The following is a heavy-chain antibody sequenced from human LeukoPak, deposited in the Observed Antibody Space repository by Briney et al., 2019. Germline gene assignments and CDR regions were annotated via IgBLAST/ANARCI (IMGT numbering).Heavy chain of an antibody. CDR3: ATTITVTTDY. CDR2: IYHSGSA. J-gene: IGHJ4*02. Sequence: SETLSLTCTVSGGSISSYYWGWIRQPPGKGLEWIGNIYHSGSAYYNPSLKSRVTISVDTSKNQFFLKLSSVTAADTAAYYCATTITVTTDYWGQGTLVTVS. D-gene: IGHD4-17*01. V-gene: IGHV4-59*04. CDR1: GGSISSYY.